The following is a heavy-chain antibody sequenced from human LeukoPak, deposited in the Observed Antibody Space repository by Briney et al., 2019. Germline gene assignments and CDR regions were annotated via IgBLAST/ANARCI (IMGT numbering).Heavy chain of an antibody. CDR3: AGGMIAAGGTSEVYY. Sequence: ASVKVSCKASGYTFTGYYMHWVRQAPGQGLEWMGWINPNSGGTNYAQKFQGRVTMTRDTSISTAYMELSRLRSDDTAVYYCAGGMIAAGGTSEVYYWGQGTLVTVSS. V-gene: IGHV1-2*02. J-gene: IGHJ4*02. CDR1: GYTFTGYY. CDR2: INPNSGGT. D-gene: IGHD6-13*01.